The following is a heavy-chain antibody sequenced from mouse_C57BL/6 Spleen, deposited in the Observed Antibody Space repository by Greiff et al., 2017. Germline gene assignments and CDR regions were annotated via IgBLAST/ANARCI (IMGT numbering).Heavy chain of an antibody. Sequence: VQLQQSGAELVKPGASVKISCKASGYAFSSYWMNWVKQRPGKGLEWIGQIYPGDGDTNYNGKFKGKATLTADKSSSTVYMQLSSLTSEGSAVYFCASGDSEYGGYAMDYWGQGTTLTVSS. D-gene: IGHD5-2*01. CDR2: IYPGDGDT. CDR3: ASGDSEYGGYAMDY. CDR1: GYAFSSYW. V-gene: IGHV1-80*01. J-gene: IGHJ2*01.